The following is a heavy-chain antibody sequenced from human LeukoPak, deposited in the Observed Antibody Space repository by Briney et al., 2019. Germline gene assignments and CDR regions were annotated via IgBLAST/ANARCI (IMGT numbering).Heavy chain of an antibody. V-gene: IGHV1-2*02. CDR2: INPNSGGT. Sequence: ASVKVSCKASGYTFTGYYMHWVRQAPGQGLEWMGWINPNSGGTNYAQKFQGRVTMTRDTSISTAYMELSRLRSDDTAVYYCARVSGSYRTPIDYWGQGTLVTVSS. CDR1: GYTFTGYY. D-gene: IGHD1-26*01. CDR3: ARVSGSYRTPIDY. J-gene: IGHJ4*02.